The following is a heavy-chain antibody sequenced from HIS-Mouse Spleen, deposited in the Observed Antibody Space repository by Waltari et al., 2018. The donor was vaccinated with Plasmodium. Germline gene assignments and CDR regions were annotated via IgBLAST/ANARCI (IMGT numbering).Heavy chain of an antibody. D-gene: IGHD3-3*01. CDR3: ARLYYDFWSGYYPYGMDV. J-gene: IGHJ6*02. V-gene: IGHV3-30*04. CDR2: ISYDGSNK. CDR1: GFTVSSYS. Sequence: QVQLVESGGGVVQPGRSLRLSCAASGFTVSSYSMHCVRQAPGKGLEWMAVISYDGSNKYYADSVKGRFTISRDNSKNTLYLQMNSLRAEDTAVYYCARLYYDFWSGYYPYGMDVWGQGTTVTVSS.